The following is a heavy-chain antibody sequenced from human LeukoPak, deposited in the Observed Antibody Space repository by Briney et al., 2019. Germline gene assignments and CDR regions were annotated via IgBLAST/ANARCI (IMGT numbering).Heavy chain of an antibody. J-gene: IGHJ6*02. CDR2: IWYDGSNK. CDR1: GFTFSSYG. Sequence: GGSLRLSCAASGFTFSSYGMHWVRQAPGKGLEWVAVIWYDGSNKYYADSVKGRFTISRYNSKNTLYLQMNSLRAEDTAVYYCAREYYYGSGSYYKTDPDYYYYGMDVWGQGTTVTVSS. V-gene: IGHV3-33*01. D-gene: IGHD3-10*01. CDR3: AREYYYGSGSYYKTDPDYYYYGMDV.